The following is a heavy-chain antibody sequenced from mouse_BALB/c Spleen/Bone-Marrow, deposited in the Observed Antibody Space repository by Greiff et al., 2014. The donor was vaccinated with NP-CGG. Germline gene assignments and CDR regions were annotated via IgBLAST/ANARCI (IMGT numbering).Heavy chain of an antibody. V-gene: IGHV1S130*01. CDR1: GYTFTSSW. Sequence: QVQLQQSGSVLVRPGASVKLSCKASGYTFTSSWMHWAKQRPGQGLEWIGDIHPNSGSTNYNEKFRGKATLTVDTSSNTAYVDLSSLTSEDSAVYYCARSYRFWYFDVWGAGTTVTVPS. CDR3: ARSYRFWYFDV. CDR2: IHPNSGST. D-gene: IGHD2-14*01. J-gene: IGHJ1*01.